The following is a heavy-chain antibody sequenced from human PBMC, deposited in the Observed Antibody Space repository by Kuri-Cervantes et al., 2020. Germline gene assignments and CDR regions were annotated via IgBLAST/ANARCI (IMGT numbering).Heavy chain of an antibody. CDR2: ISYDGSNK. CDR3: TAIAVAGNGYYFDY. Sequence: LSLTCAASGFTFSSYGMHWVRQAPGKGLEWVAVISYDGSNKYYADSVKGRFTISRDNSKNTLHLQMNSLRAEDTAVYYCTAIAVAGNGYYFDYWGQGTLVTVSS. J-gene: IGHJ4*02. D-gene: IGHD6-19*01. V-gene: IGHV3-30*03. CDR1: GFTFSSYG.